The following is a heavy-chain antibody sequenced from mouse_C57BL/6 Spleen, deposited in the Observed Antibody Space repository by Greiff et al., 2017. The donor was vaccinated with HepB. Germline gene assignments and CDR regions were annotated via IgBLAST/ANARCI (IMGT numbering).Heavy chain of an antibody. D-gene: IGHD2-1*01. V-gene: IGHV1-54*01. J-gene: IGHJ3*01. CDR1: GYAFTNYL. CDR3: ARSRDGNYVFAY. Sequence: VQLQQSGAELVRPGTSVKVSCKASGYAFTNYLIEWVKQRPGQGLEWIGVINPGSGGTNSNEKFKGKATLTADKSSSTAYMQLSSLTSEDSAVYFCARSRDGNYVFAYWGQGTLVTVSA. CDR2: INPGSGGT.